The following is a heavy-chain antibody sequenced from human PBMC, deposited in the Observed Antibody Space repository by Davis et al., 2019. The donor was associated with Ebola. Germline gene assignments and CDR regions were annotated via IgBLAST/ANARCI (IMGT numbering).Heavy chain of an antibody. J-gene: IGHJ6*02. CDR2: ISGSGGST. Sequence: PGGSLRLSCAASGFTFSSYAMSWVRQAPGKGLEWVSAISGSGGSTYYADSVKGRFTISRDNSKNTLYLQMNSLRAEDTAVYYCAREWSIAAAGTSLGYYYYYGMDVWGQGTTVTVSS. V-gene: IGHV3-23*01. CDR3: AREWSIAAAGTSLGYYYYYGMDV. CDR1: GFTFSSYA. D-gene: IGHD6-13*01.